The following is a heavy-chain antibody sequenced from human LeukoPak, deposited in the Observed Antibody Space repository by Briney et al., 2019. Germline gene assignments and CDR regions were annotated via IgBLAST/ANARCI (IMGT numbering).Heavy chain of an antibody. Sequence: GGSLRLSCAASGFTFSSYAMDWVRQAPGKGLEWVSAISGSGGATYYADSVKGRFTISRDSSKNTLYLQMNSLRAEDTAVYYCAKDAPDYYGSGSYQSYDAFDIWGQGTMVTVSS. D-gene: IGHD3-10*01. CDR3: AKDAPDYYGSGSYQSYDAFDI. J-gene: IGHJ3*02. CDR2: ISGSGGAT. CDR1: GFTFSSYA. V-gene: IGHV3-23*01.